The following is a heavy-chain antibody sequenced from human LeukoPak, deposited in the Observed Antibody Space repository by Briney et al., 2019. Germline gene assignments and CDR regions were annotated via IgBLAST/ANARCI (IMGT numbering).Heavy chain of an antibody. V-gene: IGHV3-23*01. CDR3: AKGTLVVPAAMVHYYYYMDV. D-gene: IGHD2-2*01. CDR1: GFTFSSYG. CDR2: ISGSGGGT. J-gene: IGHJ6*03. Sequence: GGTLRLSCAASGFTFSSYGMSWVRQAPGKGLEWVSAISGSGGGTYYADSVKGRFTISRDNSKNTLYLQMNSLRAEDTAVYYCAKGTLVVPAAMVHYYYYMDVWGKGTTVTISS.